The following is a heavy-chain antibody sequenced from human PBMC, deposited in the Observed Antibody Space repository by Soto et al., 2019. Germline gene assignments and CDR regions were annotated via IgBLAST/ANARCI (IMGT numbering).Heavy chain of an antibody. J-gene: IGHJ4*02. CDR3: GRKQYNWKL. Sequence: QVQLQESGPGLVKPSETLSLTCTVSGVSITPYYWTWIRHPPGKGLEWIGYVYHTGNTYYNPSLKSRVTISIDTYKNQVSLRLKSVTAADTAVYYCGRKQYNWKLWGQGTLVTVSS. V-gene: IGHV4-59*01. CDR1: GVSITPYY. D-gene: IGHD1-20*01. CDR2: VYHTGNT.